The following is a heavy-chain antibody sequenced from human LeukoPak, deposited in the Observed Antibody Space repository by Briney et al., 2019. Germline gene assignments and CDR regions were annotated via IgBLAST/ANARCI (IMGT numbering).Heavy chain of an antibody. CDR1: GYTFTGYY. J-gene: IGHJ5*02. D-gene: IGHD1-1*01. Sequence: GASVKVSCKASGYTFTGYYMHWVRQAPGQGLEWMGWINPNSGGTNYAQKFQGRVTMTRDTSISTAYMELSRLRSDDTAVYYCAREPLGTLNMGVWFDPWGQGTLVTVSS. CDR3: AREPLGTLNMGVWFDP. V-gene: IGHV1-2*02. CDR2: INPNSGGT.